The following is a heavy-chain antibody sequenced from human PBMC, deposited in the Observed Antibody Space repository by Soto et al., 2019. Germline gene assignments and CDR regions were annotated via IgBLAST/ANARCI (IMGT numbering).Heavy chain of an antibody. CDR1: GFTFSSYA. CDR2: ISYDGSNT. V-gene: IGHV3-30-3*01. CDR3: ARDLGDPPYRYNWFDP. Sequence: QVQLVESGEGVVQSGRSLRLSCAASGFTFSSYAMHWIRQAPGKGLEWVAVISYDGSNTYYGDAVEGRFTISRDNSKNTLYLQMNSLRPEDTAVCFCARDLGDPPYRYNWFDPWGQGTLVTVSS. J-gene: IGHJ5*02. D-gene: IGHD3-10*01.